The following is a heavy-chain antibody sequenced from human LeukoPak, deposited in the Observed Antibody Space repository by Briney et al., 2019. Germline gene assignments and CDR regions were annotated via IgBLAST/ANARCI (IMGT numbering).Heavy chain of an antibody. J-gene: IGHJ5*02. CDR3: ARDQSSVAGTTYNWFDP. V-gene: IGHV3-21*01. D-gene: IGHD6-19*01. CDR1: GFTFSSYS. Sequence: GGSLRLSCAASGFTFSSYSMNWICQAPGKGLEWVSSISGSSSYIYYADSVKGRFTISRANAKNSLYLQMNSLRAEDTAVYYCARDQSSVAGTTYNWFDPWGQGTLVTVSS. CDR2: ISGSSSYI.